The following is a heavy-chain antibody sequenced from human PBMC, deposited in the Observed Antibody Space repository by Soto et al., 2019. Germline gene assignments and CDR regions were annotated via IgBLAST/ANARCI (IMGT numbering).Heavy chain of an antibody. D-gene: IGHD6-13*01. J-gene: IGHJ4*02. CDR3: ARVDDTAWYTRDY. CDR1: GFTFSSYW. V-gene: IGHV3-7*01. Sequence: EVQLVESGGGLVQPGGSLRLSCGASGFTFSSYWMNWVRQAPGKGLEWVANIKQDGSETSYVDSVKGRFTISRDNAKNSLYLQMNSLRAEDTAVYYCARVDDTAWYTRDYWGQGTLVTVS. CDR2: IKQDGSET.